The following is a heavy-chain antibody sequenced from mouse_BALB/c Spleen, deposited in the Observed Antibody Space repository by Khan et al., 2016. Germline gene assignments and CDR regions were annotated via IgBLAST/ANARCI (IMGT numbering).Heavy chain of an antibody. Sequence: QVQLKESGPGLVAPSQSLSITCTVSGFSLTSDCVHRVRQPPGKGLEWLVVIWAGGSTNYNSALMSRLSISKDNSKSQVFLKMNSLQTDATAMYYCARLQDIWGQGTTLTVSS. CDR2: IWAGGST. CDR3: ARLQDI. V-gene: IGHV2-9*02. J-gene: IGHJ2*01. CDR1: GFSLTSDC. D-gene: IGHD1-3*01.